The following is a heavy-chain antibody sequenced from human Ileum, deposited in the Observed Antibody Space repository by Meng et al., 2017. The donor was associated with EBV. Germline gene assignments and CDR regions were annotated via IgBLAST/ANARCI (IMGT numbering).Heavy chain of an antibody. CDR3: ARRGYSSGWYAYDY. CDR2: LYFSGST. D-gene: IGHD6-19*01. V-gene: IGHV4-39*01. Sequence: SGPGPLSPSVTLPLPSTVPGGSISSSDYYWGWIRQPPGKGLEWIGSLYFSGSTYSNPSLESRVTISVDTSNNQFSLKLSSVTAADTAVYYCARRGYSSGWYAYDYWGQGTLVTVSS. CDR1: GGSISSSDYY. J-gene: IGHJ4*02.